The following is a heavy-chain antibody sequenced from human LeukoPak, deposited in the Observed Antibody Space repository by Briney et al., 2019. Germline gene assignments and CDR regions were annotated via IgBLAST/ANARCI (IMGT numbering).Heavy chain of an antibody. D-gene: IGHD4-17*01. CDR3: ASASTVYDAFDI. J-gene: IGHJ3*02. CDR2: INPSSGSA. V-gene: IGHV1-46*01. Sequence: ASVKVSCKASGYTFTNFYMYWVRQAPGQGLEWMGIINPSSGSASSAQKFQGRVTMTRDTSTSTVYMELSSLRSEGTAVYYCASASTVYDAFDIWGQGTMVTVSS. CDR1: GYTFTNFY.